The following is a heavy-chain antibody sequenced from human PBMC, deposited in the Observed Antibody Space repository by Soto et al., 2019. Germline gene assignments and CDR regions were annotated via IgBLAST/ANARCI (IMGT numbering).Heavy chain of an antibody. Sequence: RASVKVSCKASGYTFTDYFVHWVRLAPGQGLEWMGLVNPDTGVATFPQKFQGRVTVTRDASINTDYMELTHLTSEDTGIYYCARDPIRGGVPYFFDFWGRGTQVTVSS. D-gene: IGHD3-16*01. CDR2: VNPDTGVA. J-gene: IGHJ4*02. CDR3: ARDPIRGGVPYFFDF. V-gene: IGHV1-2*02. CDR1: GYTFTDYF.